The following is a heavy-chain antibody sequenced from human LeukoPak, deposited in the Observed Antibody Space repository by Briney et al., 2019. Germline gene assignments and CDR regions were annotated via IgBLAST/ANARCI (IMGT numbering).Heavy chain of an antibody. V-gene: IGHV3-33*01. CDR1: GFTFSSYG. Sequence: GGSLRLSCAASGFTFSSYGMHWVRQAPGEGLEWVAVIWYDGSNKYYADSVKGRFTISRDNSKNTLYLQMNSLRAEDTAVYYCARDRVRPRRGAFDIWGQGTMVTVSS. J-gene: IGHJ3*02. D-gene: IGHD6-6*01. CDR3: ARDRVRPRRGAFDI. CDR2: IWYDGSNK.